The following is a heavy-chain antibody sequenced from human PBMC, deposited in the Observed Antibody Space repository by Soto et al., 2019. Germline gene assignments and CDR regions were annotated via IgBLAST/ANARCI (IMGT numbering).Heavy chain of an antibody. V-gene: IGHV3-30-3*01. D-gene: IGHD4-17*01. Sequence: GGSLSLSCAASGFTFRSYAMHWVRQAPGKGLEWVAVISYDGSNKYYADSVKGRFTISRDNSKKTLYLQMNSLRAEDTAVYYCARNEYGDYYFDYWGQGTLVTVSS. J-gene: IGHJ4*02. CDR2: ISYDGSNK. CDR1: GFTFRSYA. CDR3: ARNEYGDYYFDY.